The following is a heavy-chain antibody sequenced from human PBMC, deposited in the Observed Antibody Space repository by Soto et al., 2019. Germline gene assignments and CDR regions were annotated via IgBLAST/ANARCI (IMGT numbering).Heavy chain of an antibody. CDR2: IYWDDDK. Sequence: QITLKESGPTLVKPTQTLTLTCTFSGFSLSTSGVGVGWVRQPPGKALEWLALIYWDDDKRYSPSLKSRLTITHDPSKNQVVLTMTHMDPVDTATYYCAHKTMVRGVITVFDYWGQGTLVTVSS. CDR1: GFSLSTSGVG. V-gene: IGHV2-5*02. J-gene: IGHJ4*02. CDR3: AHKTMVRGVITVFDY. D-gene: IGHD3-10*01.